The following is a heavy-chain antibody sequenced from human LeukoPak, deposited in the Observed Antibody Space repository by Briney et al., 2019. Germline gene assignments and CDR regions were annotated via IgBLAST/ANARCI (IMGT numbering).Heavy chain of an antibody. Sequence: GSLRLSCAASGLTLSSYAMHWVRQAPGKGLEWVSVMSYDGSNKYYADSVKGRFTISRDNSKNTLFLQMNSLRAEDTAVYFCARVGRGYSFKVYYFDYWGQGTLVTVSS. V-gene: IGHV3-30*04. CDR1: GLTLSSYA. CDR3: ARVGRGYSFKVYYFDY. J-gene: IGHJ4*02. D-gene: IGHD5-18*01. CDR2: MSYDGSNK.